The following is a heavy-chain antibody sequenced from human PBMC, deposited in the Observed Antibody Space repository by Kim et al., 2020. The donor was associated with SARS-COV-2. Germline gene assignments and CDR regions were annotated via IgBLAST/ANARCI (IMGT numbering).Heavy chain of an antibody. V-gene: IGHV1-69*13. CDR3: VRTTGGYSGYDYLDF. D-gene: IGHD5-12*01. Sequence: SVKVSCKASGGTFRHYAISWVRQAPGQGLEWMGGIIHMFGTTKYAQKFQDRLTISADESTSTGYMELSSLRSEDTGVYYCVRTTGGYSGYDYLDFWGQGTLVIVSS. CDR1: GGTFRHYA. CDR2: IIHMFGTT. J-gene: IGHJ4*02.